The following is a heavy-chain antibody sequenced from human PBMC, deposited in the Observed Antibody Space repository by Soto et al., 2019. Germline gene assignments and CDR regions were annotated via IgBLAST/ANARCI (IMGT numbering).Heavy chain of an antibody. Sequence: QVQLVESGGGVVQPGRSLRLSCAASGFTFSSYAMHWVRQAPGKGLEWVAVISYDGSNKYYADSVKGRFTISRDNSKNTLYLQMNSLRAEDTAVYYCARDKETTVGGQNWFDPWGQGTLVTVSS. CDR2: ISYDGSNK. J-gene: IGHJ5*02. D-gene: IGHD4-17*01. V-gene: IGHV3-30-3*01. CDR1: GFTFSSYA. CDR3: ARDKETTVGGQNWFDP.